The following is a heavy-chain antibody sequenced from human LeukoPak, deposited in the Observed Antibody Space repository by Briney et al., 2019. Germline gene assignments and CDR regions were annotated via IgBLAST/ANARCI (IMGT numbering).Heavy chain of an antibody. CDR1: GGTFSSYA. CDR3: ARAVYCGGDCSAGAFDI. D-gene: IGHD2-21*01. Sequence: GASVKVSCKASGGTFSSYAISWVRRAPGQGLEWMGGIIPIFGTANYAQKFQGRVTITADESTSTAYMELSSLRSEDTAVYYCARAVYCGGDCSAGAFDIWGQGTMVTVSS. V-gene: IGHV1-69*13. CDR2: IIPIFGTA. J-gene: IGHJ3*02.